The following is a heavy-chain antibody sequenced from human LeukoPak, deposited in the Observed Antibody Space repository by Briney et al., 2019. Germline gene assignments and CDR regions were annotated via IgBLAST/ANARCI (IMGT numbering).Heavy chain of an antibody. D-gene: IGHD3-9*01. J-gene: IGHJ4*02. CDR3: ARGGDYDVLTGYHYYFDY. V-gene: IGHV4-59*12. Sequence: SETLSLTCTVSGGSISSYYWSWIRQPPGKGLEWIGYIYYSGSTNYNPSLKSRATISADTSKNQFSLNLSSVTAADTAVYFCARGGDYDVLTGYHYYFDYWGQGTLVTVSS. CDR2: IYYSGST. CDR1: GGSISSYY.